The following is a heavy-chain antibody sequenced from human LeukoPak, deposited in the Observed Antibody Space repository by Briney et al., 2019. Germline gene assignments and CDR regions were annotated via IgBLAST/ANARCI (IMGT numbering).Heavy chain of an antibody. J-gene: IGHJ4*02. V-gene: IGHV3-30*18. D-gene: IGHD4-17*01. CDR3: AKRPSDYGDYVSYFDY. CDR1: GFTFSSYG. CDR2: ISSDGSNK. Sequence: QAGGSLRLSCAASGFTFSSYGMHWVRQAPGKGLEWVADISSDGSNKYYADSVKGRFTISRDNSKDTLYLQMNSLRAEDTAVYYCAKRPSDYGDYVSYFDYWVQGTLVTVSS.